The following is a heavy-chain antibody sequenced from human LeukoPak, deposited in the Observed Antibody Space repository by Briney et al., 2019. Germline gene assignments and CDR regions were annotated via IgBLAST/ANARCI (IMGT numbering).Heavy chain of an antibody. CDR2: IYYSGST. Sequence: TSETLSLTCTVSGGSISSYYWSWIRQPPGKGLEWIGYIYYSGSTNYNPSLKSRVTMSVDTSNNQFSLKLSSVTAADTAVYYCARTFGELSLDMDVWGKGTTVTVSS. CDR3: ARTFGELSLDMDV. J-gene: IGHJ6*03. V-gene: IGHV4-59*01. CDR1: GGSISSYY. D-gene: IGHD3-10*01.